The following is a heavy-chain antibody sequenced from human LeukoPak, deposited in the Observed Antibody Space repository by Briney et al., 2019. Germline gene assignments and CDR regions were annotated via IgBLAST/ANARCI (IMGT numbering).Heavy chain of an antibody. CDR1: GFTFSSYS. CDR3: ARDQEVGSGYYYYGMGV. CDR2: ISSSSSYI. V-gene: IGHV3-21*01. Sequence: GGSLRLSCAASGFTFSSYSMNWVRQAPGKGLEWVSSISSSSSYIYYADSVKGRFTISRDNAKNSLYLQMNSLRAEDTAVYYCARDQEVGSGYYYYGMGVWGQGTTVTVSS. J-gene: IGHJ6*02. D-gene: IGHD6-19*01.